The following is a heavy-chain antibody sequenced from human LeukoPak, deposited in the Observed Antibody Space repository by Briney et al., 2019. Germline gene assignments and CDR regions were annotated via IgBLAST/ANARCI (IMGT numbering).Heavy chain of an antibody. J-gene: IGHJ4*02. CDR1: GFTFSSYE. D-gene: IGHD3-22*01. V-gene: IGHV3-48*03. Sequence: GGSLRLSCAASGFTFSSYEMNWVRQAPGKGLEWVSYISSSGSTIYYADSVKDRFTISRDNAKNSLYLQMNSLRAEDTAVYYCARGPYYYDSNGHWGQGTLVTVSS. CDR2: ISSSGSTI. CDR3: ARGPYYYDSNGH.